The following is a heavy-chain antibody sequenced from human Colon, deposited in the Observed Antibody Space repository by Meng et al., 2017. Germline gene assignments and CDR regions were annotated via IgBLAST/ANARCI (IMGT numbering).Heavy chain of an antibody. CDR2: INPDGGKT. CDR1: GYTFISYY. CDR3: ARRGGYNSIDF. D-gene: IGHD5-24*01. J-gene: IGHJ4*02. Sequence: ASVKVSCKASGYTFISYYIHWVRQAPGQGLEWLGIINPDGGKTTYAQNFQGRVTLTTGTPSSTVYMELSSLRSSDTAVYYCARRGGYNSIDFWGQGTLVTVSS. V-gene: IGHV1-46*01.